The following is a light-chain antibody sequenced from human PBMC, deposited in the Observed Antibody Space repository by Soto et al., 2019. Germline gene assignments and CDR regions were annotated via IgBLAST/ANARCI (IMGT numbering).Light chain of an antibody. CDR3: QVWDRTSNHYV. CDR1: NIGSKS. V-gene: IGLV3-21*02. CDR2: DDS. Sequence: SYELTQPPSVSVAPGQTVRVTCGGKNIGSKSVHWYQQKPGQDSVLVVYDDSDRPSRIPERFSGSNSGNTATLTISRVEAGDEADYHCQVWDRTSNHYVFGSGTKLTVL. J-gene: IGLJ1*01.